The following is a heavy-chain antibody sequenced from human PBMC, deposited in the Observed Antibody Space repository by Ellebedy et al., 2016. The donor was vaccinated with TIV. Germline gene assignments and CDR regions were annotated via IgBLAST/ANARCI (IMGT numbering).Heavy chain of an antibody. V-gene: IGHV3-23*01. CDR2: ISGNGRDT. CDR1: GFTFRSSA. Sequence: PGGSLRLSCAASGFTFRSSAMSWVRQAPGKGLEWVSTISGNGRDTYYEDSVKGRFTISRDNYQNTLYLQLNSLRVDDTAVYYCAKEQAVMSDYWGQGTLVTVSS. D-gene: IGHD2-21*01. J-gene: IGHJ4*02. CDR3: AKEQAVMSDY.